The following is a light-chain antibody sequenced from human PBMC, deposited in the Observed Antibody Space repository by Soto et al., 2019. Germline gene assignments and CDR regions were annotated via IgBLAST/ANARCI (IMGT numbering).Light chain of an antibody. CDR3: SSYAGTHIV. Sequence: LTQPPSASGPPGQSVTVSCTGTSSDVGGYNSVSWYQQHPDKAPKLMIDDVSQRPSGVPDRFSGSKSGNTASLTVSGLQAEDEADYYCSSYAGTHIVFGSGSKVTVL. CDR1: SSDVGGYNS. CDR2: DVS. V-gene: IGLV2-8*01. J-gene: IGLJ1*01.